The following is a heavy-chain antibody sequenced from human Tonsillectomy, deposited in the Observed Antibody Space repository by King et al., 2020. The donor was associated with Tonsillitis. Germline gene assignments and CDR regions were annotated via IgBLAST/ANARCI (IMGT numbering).Heavy chain of an antibody. CDR3: AIARGYGFDY. CDR1: GGSISSDSYY. J-gene: IGHJ4*02. CDR2: MYISGIT. Sequence: PLQESGPGLVKPSQTLSLTCTVSGGSISSDSYYWSWIRQPAGKGLEWIGRMYISGITNYSPSLESRVTISVDTSKKQVSLKLSSVTAADTAIYYCAIARGYGFDYWGQGTLVTVSS. D-gene: IGHD5-12*01. V-gene: IGHV4-61*02.